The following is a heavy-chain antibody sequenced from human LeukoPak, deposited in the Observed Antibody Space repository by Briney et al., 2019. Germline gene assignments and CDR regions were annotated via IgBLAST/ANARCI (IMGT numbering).Heavy chain of an antibody. CDR3: AKGRTNDY. Sequence: GGSLRLSCAASGFTFSTYAMSWVRQTPERGLEWVSDISDTGGNTFYADSVKGRFTISRDNSKNTLHLQMNSLRAEDTAIYYCAKGRTNDYWGQGTLVTVSS. D-gene: IGHD1/OR15-1a*01. J-gene: IGHJ4*02. CDR1: GFTFSTYA. V-gene: IGHV3-23*01. CDR2: ISDTGGNT.